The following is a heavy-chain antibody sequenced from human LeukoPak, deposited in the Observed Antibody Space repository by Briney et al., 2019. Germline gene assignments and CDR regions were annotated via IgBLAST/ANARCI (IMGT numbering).Heavy chain of an antibody. V-gene: IGHV4-59*08. CDR2: IYYSGSS. Sequence: SETLSLTCTVSGGSISSSCWSWIRQPPGKGLEWIGYIYYSGSSNYNPSLKSRVTISVDTSKNQVSLKLSSVTAADTAVYYCARGNDYWGQGTLVTVSS. CDR3: ARGNDY. J-gene: IGHJ4*02. CDR1: GGSISSSC.